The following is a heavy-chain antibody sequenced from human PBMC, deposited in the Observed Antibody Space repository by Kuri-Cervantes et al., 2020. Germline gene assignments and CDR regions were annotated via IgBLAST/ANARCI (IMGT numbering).Heavy chain of an antibody. CDR1: GGTFSSYT. CDR3: ATPYCSSTSCPYNWFDP. D-gene: IGHD2-2*01. J-gene: IGHJ5*02. Sequence: SVKVSCKASGGTFSSYTISWVRQAPGQGLEWMGRIIPILGIANYAQKFQGRVTITADKSTSTAYMELSSLRSEGTAVYYCATPYCSSTSCPYNWFDPWGQGTLVTVSS. V-gene: IGHV1-69*02. CDR2: IIPILGIA.